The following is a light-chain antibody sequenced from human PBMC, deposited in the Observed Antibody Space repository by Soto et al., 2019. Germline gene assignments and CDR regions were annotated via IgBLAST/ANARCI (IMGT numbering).Light chain of an antibody. CDR3: QQYTHWPT. CDR2: GAS. Sequence: EIVMTQSPATLSVSPGERATLSCRASQSVSSNLAWYQQKPGQAPRFLIYGASTRATGIPARFSGSGSGTEFTLTLSSLQSEDFAVYYCQQYTHWPTFGQGTKVEIK. J-gene: IGKJ1*01. V-gene: IGKV3-15*01. CDR1: QSVSSN.